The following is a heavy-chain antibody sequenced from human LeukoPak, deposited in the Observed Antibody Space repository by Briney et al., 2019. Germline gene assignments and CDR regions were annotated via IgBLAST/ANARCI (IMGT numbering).Heavy chain of an antibody. V-gene: IGHV4-34*01. D-gene: IGHD1-26*01. CDR2: INHSGST. CDR1: GGSFSGYY. CDR3: VRVRSNSNWFDP. J-gene: IGHJ5*02. Sequence: SETLSLTCAVYGGSFSGYYWSWIRQPPGKGLEWIGEINHSGSTNYNPSLKSRVTISVDTSKNQFSLKLNSVTAADTAMYYCVRVRSNSNWFDPWGQGTLVTVSS.